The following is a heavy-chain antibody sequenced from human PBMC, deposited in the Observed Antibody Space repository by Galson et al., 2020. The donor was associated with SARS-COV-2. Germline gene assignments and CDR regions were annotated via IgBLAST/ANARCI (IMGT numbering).Heavy chain of an antibody. CDR1: GFTFSSYG. V-gene: IGHV3-30*18. CDR2: ISYDGSNK. D-gene: IGHD3-16*01. CDR3: AKDRGLGVEGFDD. J-gene: IGHJ4*02. Sequence: GGSLRLSCAASGFTFSSYGMHWVRQAPGKGLEWVAVISYDGSNKYYADSVKGRFTISRDNSKNTLYLQMNSLRAEDPAVYYCAKDRGLGVEGFDDWGQGTLVTVSS.